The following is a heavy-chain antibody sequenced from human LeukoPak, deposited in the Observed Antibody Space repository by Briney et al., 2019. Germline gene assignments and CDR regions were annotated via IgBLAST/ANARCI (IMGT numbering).Heavy chain of an antibody. CDR1: GDTLSGNY. CDR3: ARASSCGAGCYYYFDY. V-gene: IGHV1-2*02. CDR2: INPNSGGT. J-gene: IGHJ4*02. D-gene: IGHD2-21*02. Sequence: VASVKVSCKASGDTLSGNYLHWVRQAPEQGLECMGWINPNSGGTNYAQKFQGRVAMTRDTSVNTAYMELSSLRSDDTAVYFCARASSCGAGCYYYFDYWGQGTLVAVSS.